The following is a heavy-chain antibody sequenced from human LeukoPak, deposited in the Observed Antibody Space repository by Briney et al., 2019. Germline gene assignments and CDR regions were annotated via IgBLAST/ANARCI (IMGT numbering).Heavy chain of an antibody. V-gene: IGHV3-49*04. CDR1: GITFGDYA. CDR3: TREGRGSDAFDY. D-gene: IGHD3-16*01. Sequence: GRSLRLSCTASGITFGDYAMSWVRQAPGKGLEWVGFIRSKAYGGTTEYAASVKGRFTISRDDSKSIAYLQMNSLKTEDTAVYYCTREGRGSDAFDYWGQGTLVTVSS. CDR2: IRSKAYGGTT. J-gene: IGHJ4*02.